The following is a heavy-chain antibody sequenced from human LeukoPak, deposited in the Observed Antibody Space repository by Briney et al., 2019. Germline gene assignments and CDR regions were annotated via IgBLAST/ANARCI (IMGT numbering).Heavy chain of an antibody. CDR1: GFTFSDYY. J-gene: IGHJ6*04. CDR2: INSDGSST. CDR3: ARVPIVVVPAYYYYYGMDV. V-gene: IGHV3-74*01. D-gene: IGHD2-2*01. Sequence: GGSLRLSCAASGFTFSDYYMSWIRQAPGKGLVWVSRINSDGSSTSYADSVKGRFTISRDNAKNTLYLQMNSLRAEDTAVYYCARVPIVVVPAYYYYYGMDVWGKGTTVTVSS.